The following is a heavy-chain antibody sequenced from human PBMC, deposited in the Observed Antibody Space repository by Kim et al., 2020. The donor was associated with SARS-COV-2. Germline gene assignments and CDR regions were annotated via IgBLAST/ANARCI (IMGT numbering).Heavy chain of an antibody. CDR3: ARGTIFYY. D-gene: IGHD1-1*01. V-gene: IGHV3-11*04. Sequence: TTSYAAYLKGRFTISRENTKNSLYLQMNSLRAEDTAVYFCARGTIFYYWGQGTLVTVSS. CDR2: TT. J-gene: IGHJ4*02.